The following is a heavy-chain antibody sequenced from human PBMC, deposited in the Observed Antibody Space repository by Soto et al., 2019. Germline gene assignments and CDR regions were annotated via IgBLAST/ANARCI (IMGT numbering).Heavy chain of an antibody. J-gene: IGHJ5*02. V-gene: IGHV4-31*03. Sequence: SETLSLTCTVSGGSISSGGYYWSWIRQHPGKGLEWIGYIYYSGSTYYNPSLKSRVTISVDTSKNQFSLKLSSVTAADTAVYYCARARTVVVAATYVNWFDPWGQGTLVT. D-gene: IGHD2-15*01. CDR1: GGSISSGGYY. CDR3: ARARTVVVAATYVNWFDP. CDR2: IYYSGST.